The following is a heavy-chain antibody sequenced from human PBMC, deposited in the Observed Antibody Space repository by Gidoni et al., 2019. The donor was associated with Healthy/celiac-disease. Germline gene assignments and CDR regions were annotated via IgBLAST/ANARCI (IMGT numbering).Heavy chain of an antibody. CDR1: GFNFSDYY. CDR3: ASGYWWCPY. J-gene: IGHJ4*02. D-gene: IGHD2-8*02. V-gene: IGHV3-11*01. CDR2: ISSSGRTI. Sequence: QVLLVESGGGSVKPGGSLRLSCAAYGFNFSDYYMSWIRQAPGKGLEWVSYISSSGRTIYYADPVKGRFTISRDNAKNSLYLQMNSLGAEDTAVYYCASGYWWCPYWGQGTLVTVSS.